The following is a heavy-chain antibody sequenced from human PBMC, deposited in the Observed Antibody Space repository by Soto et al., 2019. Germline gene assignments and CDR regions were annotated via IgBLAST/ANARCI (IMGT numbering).Heavy chain of an antibody. D-gene: IGHD6-19*01. J-gene: IGHJ4*02. CDR1: GFTFTDYY. Sequence: QVHLMESGGGLVKPGGSLRLSCEGSGFTFTDYYMTWIRQAPGKGLEWVAYINTLSTAIYYADSVKGRFTISRDNAKNSLYLQMNGLRAEYTATYYCARRLQWQLRPLDSWGRGTLVTVSS. CDR2: INTLSTAI. CDR3: ARRLQWQLRPLDS. V-gene: IGHV3-11*01.